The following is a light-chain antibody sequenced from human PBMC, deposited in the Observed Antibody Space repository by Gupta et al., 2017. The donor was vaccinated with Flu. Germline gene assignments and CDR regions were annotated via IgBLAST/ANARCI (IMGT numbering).Light chain of an antibody. Sequence: AIQMTQSPTSFSASTGDRVTITCRANQSISTYLAWYQQKPGKAPKLLIYAASTLETGAPSRFSGSGSGTDFTLTISCLQSEDLATYYCQQYYNYPPITFGQGTRLEIK. CDR2: AAS. CDR1: QSISTY. V-gene: IGKV1-8*01. CDR3: QQYYNYPPIT. J-gene: IGKJ5*01.